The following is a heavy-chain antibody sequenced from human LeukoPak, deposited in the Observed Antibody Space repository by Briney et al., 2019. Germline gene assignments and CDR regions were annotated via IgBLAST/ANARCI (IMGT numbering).Heavy chain of an antibody. Sequence: GQSLHRSCKGSGYSFTSYWIGWVRQMPGKGLEWMGIIYPGDSDTRYSPSFQGQVTISADKSISTAYLQWSSLKASDTAMYYCARRLGYCSGGSCYGYYFDYWGQGTLVSASS. CDR1: GYSFTSYW. CDR2: IYPGDSDT. CDR3: ARRLGYCSGGSCYGYYFDY. V-gene: IGHV5-51*01. J-gene: IGHJ4*02. D-gene: IGHD2-15*01.